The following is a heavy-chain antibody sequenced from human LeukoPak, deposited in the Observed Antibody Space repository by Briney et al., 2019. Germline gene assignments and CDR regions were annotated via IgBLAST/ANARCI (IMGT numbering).Heavy chain of an antibody. CDR2: IIPIFGTA. CDR1: GYTFTSYG. V-gene: IGHV1-69*13. J-gene: IGHJ4*02. Sequence: SVKVSCKASGYTFTSYGISWVRQAPGQGLEWMGGIIPIFGTANYAQKFQGRVTITADESTSTAYMELSSLRSEDTAVYYCARFGPEPAAIGWGQGTLVTVSS. CDR3: ARFGPEPAAIG. D-gene: IGHD2-2*01.